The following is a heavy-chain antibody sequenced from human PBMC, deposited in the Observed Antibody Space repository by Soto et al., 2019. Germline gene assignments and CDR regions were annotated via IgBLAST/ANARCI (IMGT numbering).Heavy chain of an antibody. Sequence: ASVKVSCKASGYTFTSYGISWGRQAPGQGLEGMGWISAYNGNTNYAQKLQGRVTMTTDTSTSTAYMELRSLRSDDTAVYYCARELLNYDSSGYSPYYGMDVWGQGTTVTVSS. D-gene: IGHD3-22*01. CDR1: GYTFTSYG. J-gene: IGHJ6*02. CDR3: ARELLNYDSSGYSPYYGMDV. CDR2: ISAYNGNT. V-gene: IGHV1-18*01.